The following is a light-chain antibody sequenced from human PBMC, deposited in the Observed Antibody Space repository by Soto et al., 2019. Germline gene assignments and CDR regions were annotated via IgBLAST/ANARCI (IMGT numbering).Light chain of an antibody. Sequence: QFTQSPSSMSASVGDRVTITCRASQGIASYLAWYHQKTGQAPNLLIYADSTLQSGLPSRFSGSGSGTDFTINISSLQTEDFATYYCQQLNTLHFPLDQGTRLDIK. J-gene: IGKJ5*01. CDR3: QQLNTLHFP. CDR1: QGIASY. CDR2: ADS. V-gene: IGKV1-9*01.